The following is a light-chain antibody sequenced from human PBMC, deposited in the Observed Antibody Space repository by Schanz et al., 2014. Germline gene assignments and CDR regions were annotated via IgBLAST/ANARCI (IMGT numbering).Light chain of an antibody. CDR1: SSDVGTYNL. J-gene: IGLJ3*02. CDR3: SSYAGSTTSWV. CDR2: DVS. V-gene: IGLV2-23*02. Sequence: QSVLTQPASVSGSPGQSITISCTGTSSDVGTYNLVSWYQQHPGKAPKLMIYDVSNRPSGVSNRFSGSKSGNTASLTVSGLQAEDEADYYCSSYAGSTTSWVFGGGTKLTVL.